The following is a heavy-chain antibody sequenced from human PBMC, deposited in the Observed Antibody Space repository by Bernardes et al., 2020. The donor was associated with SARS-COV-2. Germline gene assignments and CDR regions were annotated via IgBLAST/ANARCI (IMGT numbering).Heavy chain of an antibody. CDR2: FFYGGNT. V-gene: IGHV4-39*07. D-gene: IGHD5-12*01. J-gene: IGHJ4*02. CDR3: ARDSGNIVTTTERFDY. CDR1: GGSITSGSYH. Sequence: SETLSLTCIVSGGSITSGSYHWGWIRQPPGKGLEWIGGFFYGGNTLSTPSLKSRVAISADMSKNQFSLKVTSVTAADTAVYYCARDSGNIVTTTERFDYWGQGTLVTVSS.